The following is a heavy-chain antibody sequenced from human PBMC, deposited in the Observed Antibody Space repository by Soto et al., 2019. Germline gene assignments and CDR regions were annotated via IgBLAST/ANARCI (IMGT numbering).Heavy chain of an antibody. V-gene: IGHV3-23*01. CDR2: LSGSGGST. J-gene: IGHJ4*02. CDR1: GFTFSSYA. D-gene: IGHD6-13*01. CDR3: AKGPRWPKPYFDY. Sequence: GGSLRLSCAASGFTFSSYAMSWVRQAPGKGLEWVSALSGSGGSTYYADSVKGRFTISRDSSKNTLYLQMNSLRAEDTAVYYGAKGPRWPKPYFDYWGQGTLVTVSS.